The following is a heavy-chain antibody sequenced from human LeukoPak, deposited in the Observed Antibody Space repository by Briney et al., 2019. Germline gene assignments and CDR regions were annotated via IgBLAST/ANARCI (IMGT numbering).Heavy chain of an antibody. CDR1: GFTFSSYA. D-gene: IGHD2-2*02. J-gene: IGHJ3*02. Sequence: GGSLRLSCAASGFTFSSYAMSWVRKAPGKGLEWVSAISGSGGSTYYADSVKGRFTISRDNSKNTLYLQMNSLRAEDTAVYYCAKDKYDCSSTSCYIVEAFDIWGQGTMVTVSS. CDR3: AKDKYDCSSTSCYIVEAFDI. CDR2: ISGSGGST. V-gene: IGHV3-23*01.